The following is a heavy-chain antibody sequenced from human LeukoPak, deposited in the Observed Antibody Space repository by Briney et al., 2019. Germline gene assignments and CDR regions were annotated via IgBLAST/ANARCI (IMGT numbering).Heavy chain of an antibody. CDR3: ARVGEYGDFDY. V-gene: IGHV4-4*02. Sequence: SETLSLTCAVSGGSISSSNWWSWVSQPPGKXXXXIGEIYHSGSTNYNPSLKSRVTISVDKSKNQFSLKLSSVTAADTAVYYCARVGEYGDFDYWGQGTLVTVSS. CDR1: GGSISSSNW. D-gene: IGHD4-17*01. CDR2: IYHSGST. J-gene: IGHJ4*02.